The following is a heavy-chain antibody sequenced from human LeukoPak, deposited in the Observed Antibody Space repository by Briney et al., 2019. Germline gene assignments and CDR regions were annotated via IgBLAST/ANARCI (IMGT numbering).Heavy chain of an antibody. CDR3: TTGNRGYDYVDY. V-gene: IGHV3-15*01. CDR2: VKSEGDGGTT. D-gene: IGHD5-12*01. J-gene: IGHJ4*02. Sequence: PGGSLRLSCAASGLAFGHAWMSWVRQAPGKGLEWVGRVKSEGDGGTTDYAAPVKGRFTISRDDSESTLYLQMNSLKPEDTAVYYCTTGNRGYDYVDYWGQGTLVTVSP. CDR1: GLAFGHAW.